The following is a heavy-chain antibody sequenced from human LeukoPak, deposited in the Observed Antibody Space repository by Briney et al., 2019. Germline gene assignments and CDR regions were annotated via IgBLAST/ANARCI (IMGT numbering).Heavy chain of an antibody. D-gene: IGHD6-13*01. V-gene: IGHV3-30-3*01. CDR3: ARDPADARIAAAGTH. CDR2: ISYDGSNK. CDR1: GFTFSSYA. J-gene: IGHJ4*02. Sequence: GGSLRLSCAASGFTFSSYAMHWVRQAPGKGLEWVAVISYDGSNKYYADSVKGRFTISRDNSKNTQYLQMNSLRAEDTAVYYCARDPADARIAAAGTHWGQGTLVTVSS.